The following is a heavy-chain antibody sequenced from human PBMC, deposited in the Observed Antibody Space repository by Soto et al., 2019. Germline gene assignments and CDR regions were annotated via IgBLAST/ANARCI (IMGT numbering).Heavy chain of an antibody. CDR1: GFTFSNAW. D-gene: IGHD3-3*01. J-gene: IGHJ3*02. CDR2: IKSKTDGGTT. V-gene: IGHV3-15*01. CDR3: TKDELRFVEWLSPEAFDI. Sequence: GGSLRLSCAASGFTFSNAWMSWVRQAPGKGLEWVGRIKSKTDGGTTDYAAPVKGRFTITRDDSKNTLYLQMNSLKTEDTGVYYCTKDELRFVEWLSPEAFDIWGQGTMVTVSS.